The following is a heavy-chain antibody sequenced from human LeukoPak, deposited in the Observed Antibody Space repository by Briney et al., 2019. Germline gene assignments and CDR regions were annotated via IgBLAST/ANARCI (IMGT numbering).Heavy chain of an antibody. Sequence: ASVKVSCKASGYTFTSYGISWVRQAPGQGLEWMGWISAYNGNTNYAQKLQGRVTMTTDTSTSTAYMELRSLRSDDTAVYYCAKGRSYDSSGREDYWGQGTLVTVSS. CDR3: AKGRSYDSSGREDY. D-gene: IGHD3-22*01. CDR2: ISAYNGNT. J-gene: IGHJ4*02. CDR1: GYTFTSYG. V-gene: IGHV1-18*01.